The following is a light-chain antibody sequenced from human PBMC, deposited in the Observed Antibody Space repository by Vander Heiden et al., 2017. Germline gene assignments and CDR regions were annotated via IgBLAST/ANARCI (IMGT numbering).Light chain of an antibody. Sequence: EIVLTQSPATLSLSPGERATLSCRASQSVSSYLAWYQQKPGQAPRLLIYAASNGASGVPARFSGSGSERDFTLTISSLEPEDFAIYYCQQRSNCPVAFGGGTMVEIK. CDR1: QSVSSY. CDR3: QQRSNCPVA. V-gene: IGKV3-11*02. J-gene: IGKJ4*01. CDR2: AAS.